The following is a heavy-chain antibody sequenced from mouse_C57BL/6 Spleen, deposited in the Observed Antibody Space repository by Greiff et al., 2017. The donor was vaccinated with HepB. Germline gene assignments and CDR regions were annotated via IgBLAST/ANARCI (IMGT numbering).Heavy chain of an antibody. Sequence: EVMLVESGAELVKPGASVKLSCTASGFNIKDYYMHWVKQRTEQGLEWIGRIDPEDGETKYAPKFQGKATITADTSSSTAYLQLSSLTSEDTAVYYCARDPPLRYSNSYAMDYWGQGTSVTVSS. CDR2: IDPEDGET. D-gene: IGHD2-5*01. J-gene: IGHJ4*01. CDR3: ARDPPLRYSNSYAMDY. V-gene: IGHV14-2*01. CDR1: GFNIKDYY.